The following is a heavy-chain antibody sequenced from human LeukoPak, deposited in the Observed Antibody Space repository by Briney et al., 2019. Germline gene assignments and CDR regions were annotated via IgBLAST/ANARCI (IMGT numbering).Heavy chain of an antibody. V-gene: IGHV1-2*02. D-gene: IGHD3-3*01. CDR3: ARDLSPRYYFGVVFGLEEY. CDR2: INPNSGGT. CDR1: GYTFTGYY. J-gene: IGHJ4*02. Sequence: ASVKVSCKASGYTFTGYYIHWVRQAPGQGLEWMGWINPNSGGTNYAQKFQGRVTMTRDTSITTAYMELSRLRSEDTAVYYCARDLSPRYYFGVVFGLEEYWGQGALVTVSS.